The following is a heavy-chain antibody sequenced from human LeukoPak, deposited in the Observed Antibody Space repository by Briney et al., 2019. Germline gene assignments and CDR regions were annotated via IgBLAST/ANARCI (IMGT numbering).Heavy chain of an antibody. J-gene: IGHJ6*03. D-gene: IGHD5-24*01. Sequence: PGGSLRLSCATSGITLSSHAMSWVRQAPGEGLEWVSLISGSGGHTYYGDSVKGRFTISRDNSKNTFYLQMNSLRADDTAVYYCAKGGEATMRDGYNYYYYYMEVWGKGTTVTVSS. V-gene: IGHV3-23*02. CDR1: GITLSSHA. CDR3: AKGGEATMRDGYNYYYYYMEV. CDR2: ISGSGGHT.